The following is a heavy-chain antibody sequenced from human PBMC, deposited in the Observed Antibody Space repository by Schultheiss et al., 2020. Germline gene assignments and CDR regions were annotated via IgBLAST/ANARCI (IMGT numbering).Heavy chain of an antibody. CDR3: ARFDGGWSRYYFDY. V-gene: IGHV4-59*06. CDR1: GGSISSYY. D-gene: IGHD6-19*01. Sequence: SETLSLTCTVSGGSISSYYWSWIRQPPGNGLEWIGYIYYSGSTYYNPSLKSRVTISVDTSKNQFSLKLSSVTAADTAGYYCARFDGGWSRYYFDYWGQGTLVTVSS. J-gene: IGHJ4*02. CDR2: IYYSGST.